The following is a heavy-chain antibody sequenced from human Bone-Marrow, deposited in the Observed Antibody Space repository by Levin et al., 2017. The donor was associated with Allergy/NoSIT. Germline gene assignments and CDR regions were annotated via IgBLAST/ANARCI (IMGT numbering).Heavy chain of an antibody. CDR3: AKALPGGVVMVGDV. Sequence: PRGSLRLSCAASGFTFSSYAFSWVRQAQAKRLQWVSAISGSGGSTYYAVSVKGRFTISRDNSKNTLYLQMNSLRDEDTAIYYCAKALPGGVVMVGDVWGLGTTVAVSS. D-gene: IGHD3-3*01. CDR1: GFTFSSYA. CDR2: ISGSGGST. J-gene: IGHJ6*02. V-gene: IGHV3-23*01.